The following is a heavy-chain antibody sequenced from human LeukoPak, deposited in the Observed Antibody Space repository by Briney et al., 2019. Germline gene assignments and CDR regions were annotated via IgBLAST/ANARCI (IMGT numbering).Heavy chain of an antibody. D-gene: IGHD3-22*01. CDR3: ARETEDSSGFYGMDV. V-gene: IGHV4-31*03. J-gene: IGHJ6*02. Sequence: PSETLSLTCTVSGGSISSGGYYWSWIRQHPGKGLVWIGYIYYSGSTYYNPSLKSRVTISVDTSKNQFSLKLSSVTAADTAVYYCARETEDSSGFYGMDVWGQGTTVTVSS. CDR1: GGSISSGGYY. CDR2: IYYSGST.